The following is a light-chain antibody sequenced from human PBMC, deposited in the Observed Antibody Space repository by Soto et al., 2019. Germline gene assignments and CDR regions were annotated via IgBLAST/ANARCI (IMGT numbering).Light chain of an antibody. CDR3: QSYDSRNGDVV. J-gene: IGLJ2*01. CDR1: SGSIASNY. V-gene: IGLV6-57*04. CDR2: EDN. Sequence: NFMLTQPHSVSESPGKTVTISCTRSSGSIASNYVQWYQQRPGSAPTTVIYEDNQRPSGVPDRFSGSIDSSSNSASLTISGLKTEDEADYYCQSYDSRNGDVVFGGGTKLTVL.